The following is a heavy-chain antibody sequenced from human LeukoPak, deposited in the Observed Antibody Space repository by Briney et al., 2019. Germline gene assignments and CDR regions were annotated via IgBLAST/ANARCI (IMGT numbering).Heavy chain of an antibody. CDR2: ISSSSATI. CDR1: GFTFSSYS. J-gene: IGHJ6*02. V-gene: IGHV3-48*01. CDR3: ARVVDTTTWYIPTDIYGMDV. D-gene: IGHD6-13*01. Sequence: GGSLRLSCAASGFTFSSYSMNWVRQAPGKGLEWVSYISSSSATIYYADSVKGRFTISRDNAKKSLYLQMNSLRAEDTAMYYCARVVDTTTWYIPTDIYGMDVWGQGTTVTVPS.